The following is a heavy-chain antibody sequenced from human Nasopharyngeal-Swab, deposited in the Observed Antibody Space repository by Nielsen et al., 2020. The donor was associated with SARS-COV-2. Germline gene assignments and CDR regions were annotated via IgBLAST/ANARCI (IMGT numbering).Heavy chain of an antibody. V-gene: IGHV4-30-4*01. Sequence: WIRQPPGKGLEWIGYIYYSGSTYYNPSLKSRVTISVDTSKNQFSLKLSSVTAADTAVYYCAGDGYDFWSGYLRGTGRYYYYYYMDVWGKGTTVTVSS. CDR2: IYYSGST. J-gene: IGHJ6*03. D-gene: IGHD3-3*01. CDR3: AGDGYDFWSGYLRGTGRYYYYYYMDV.